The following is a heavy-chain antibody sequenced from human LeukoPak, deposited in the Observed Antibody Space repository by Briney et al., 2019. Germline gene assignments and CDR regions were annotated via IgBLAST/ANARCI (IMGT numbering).Heavy chain of an antibody. CDR1: GITFDNYA. CDR3: AKGFSVLASNHYYYYYGMDV. V-gene: IGHV3-43*02. CDR2: ISGDGGST. D-gene: IGHD1-14*01. J-gene: IGHJ6*02. Sequence: GGSLRLSCAASGITFDNYAMHWVRQAPGKGLEWVSLISGDGGSTYSVDSVKGRFTISRDNSENSLYLQMNSLRTEDTDLYYCAKGFSVLASNHYYYYYGMDVWGQGTTVTVSS.